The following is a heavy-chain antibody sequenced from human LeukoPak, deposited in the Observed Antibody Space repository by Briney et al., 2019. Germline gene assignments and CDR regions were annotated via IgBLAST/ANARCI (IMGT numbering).Heavy chain of an antibody. D-gene: IGHD5-12*01. CDR3: ARDENGDSDFDL. V-gene: IGHV3-11*04. CDR1: GFTFSDYY. Sequence: GGSLRLSCAVSGFTFSDYYMSWIRQAPGKGLEWVSFISSGGSTIFYADSVKGRFTISGDDAINSLYVQMNNLRVEDTAVYYCARDENGDSDFDLWGRGTLVTVSS. CDR2: ISSGGSTI. J-gene: IGHJ2*01.